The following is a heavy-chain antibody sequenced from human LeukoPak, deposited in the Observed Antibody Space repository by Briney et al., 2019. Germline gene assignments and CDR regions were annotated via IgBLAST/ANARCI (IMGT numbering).Heavy chain of an antibody. CDR1: GYIFNNFY. Sequence: ASVKVSCKASGYIFNNFYTQWVRQAPGQGLEWMGIINPSGGSTTYAQKFQGRVTLTRDMSTSTVHMELSSLRSEDTAVYYCARGRNNWNYFGIWGQGTLVTVSS. D-gene: IGHD1-7*01. J-gene: IGHJ3*02. CDR3: ARGRNNWNYFGI. CDR2: INPSGGST. V-gene: IGHV1-46*02.